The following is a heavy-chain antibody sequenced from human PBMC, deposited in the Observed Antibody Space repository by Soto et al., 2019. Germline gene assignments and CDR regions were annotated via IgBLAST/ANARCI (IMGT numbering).Heavy chain of an antibody. D-gene: IGHD3-16*01. V-gene: IGHV3-30*03. Sequence: LRLSCAASGFTFSSYGMHWVRQAPGKGLEWVAVISYDGSNKYYADSVKGRFTISRDNSKNTLYLHMNSLRAVDTAAYHCARGLSDYVWGRSPGFVYWGLGTLVTVSS. CDR2: ISYDGSNK. J-gene: IGHJ4*02. CDR3: ARGLSDYVWGRSPGFVY. CDR1: GFTFSSYG.